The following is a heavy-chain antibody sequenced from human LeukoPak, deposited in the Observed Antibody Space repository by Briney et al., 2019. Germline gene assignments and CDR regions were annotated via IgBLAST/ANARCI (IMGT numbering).Heavy chain of an antibody. Sequence: GSLRLSCAASGFTFNNYWVHWVRQAPGKGLVWVSPFTSDESSTNYADSVKGRFTISRDNAKNSLYLQMNSLRAEDTAVYYCAREDCSSTSCYDPSVSDYWGQGTLVTVSS. CDR1: GFTFNNYW. CDR3: AREDCSSTSCYDPSVSDY. J-gene: IGHJ4*02. V-gene: IGHV3-74*01. D-gene: IGHD2-2*01. CDR2: FTSDESST.